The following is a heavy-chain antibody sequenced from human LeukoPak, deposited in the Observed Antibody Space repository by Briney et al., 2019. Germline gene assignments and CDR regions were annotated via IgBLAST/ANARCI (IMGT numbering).Heavy chain of an antibody. CDR2: IYPGDSDI. J-gene: IGHJ3*02. Sequence: GESLKISCKGSGYSFTNYWIAWVRQMPGKGLEWMGIIYPGDSDIRYSPSFQGQVTISADKSISTAYLQWSSLMASDTAMYFCARQGILLWFGEFHDDAFDIWGQGTMVTVSS. V-gene: IGHV5-51*01. D-gene: IGHD3-10*01. CDR3: ARQGILLWFGEFHDDAFDI. CDR1: GYSFTNYW.